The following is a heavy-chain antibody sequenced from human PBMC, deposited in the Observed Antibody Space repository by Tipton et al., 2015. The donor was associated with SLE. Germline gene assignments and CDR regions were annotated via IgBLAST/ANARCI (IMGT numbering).Heavy chain of an antibody. V-gene: IGHV1-69*01. CDR3: AGVGAGYGDVPFDDY. D-gene: IGHD4-17*01. CDR1: GATFNNYA. CDR2: IFLRFGTA. Sequence: QLVQSGPEVKKPGSSVKVSCKASGATFNNYAINCVRQASGQGLEWMGGIFLRFGTASNAQRFQGRVTITADESSNTAYMGLSSLGSEDPAVYYCAGVGAGYGDVPFDDYWGQGTLVTVSS. J-gene: IGHJ4*02.